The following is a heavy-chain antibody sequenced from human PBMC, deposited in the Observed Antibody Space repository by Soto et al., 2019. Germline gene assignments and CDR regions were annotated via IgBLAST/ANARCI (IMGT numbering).Heavy chain of an antibody. CDR3: ARGHRIFGVGIMSYYYGMDV. V-gene: IGHV1-2*02. D-gene: IGHD3-3*01. J-gene: IGHJ6*02. CDR1: GYTFTSYY. Sequence: ASVKVSCKASGYTFTSYYMHWVRQAPGQGLEWMGWINPNSGGTNYAQKFQGRVTMTRDTSISTAYMELSRLRSDDTAVYYCARGHRIFGVGIMSYYYGMDVWGQGTTVTVSS. CDR2: INPNSGGT.